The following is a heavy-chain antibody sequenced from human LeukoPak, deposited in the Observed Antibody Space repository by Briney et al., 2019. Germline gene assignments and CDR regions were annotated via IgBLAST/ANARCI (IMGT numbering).Heavy chain of an antibody. D-gene: IGHD6-6*01. CDR1: GGSISSGGYY. J-gene: IGHJ4*02. V-gene: IGHV4-31*03. CDR3: ARAPSSSPTNYFDY. CDR2: IYYSGST. Sequence: PSQTLSLTCTVSGGSISSGGYYWSWIRQHPGKGLEWIGYIYYSGSTYYNPSLKSRATISVDTSKNQFSLKLSSVTAADTAVYYCARAPSSSPTNYFDYWGQGTLVTVSS.